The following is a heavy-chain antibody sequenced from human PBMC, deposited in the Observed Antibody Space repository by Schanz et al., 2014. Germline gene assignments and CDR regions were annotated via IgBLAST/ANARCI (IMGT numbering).Heavy chain of an antibody. J-gene: IGHJ4*02. CDR2: INWNGGST. V-gene: IGHV3-20*04. Sequence: EVQLVESGGGLVQPRGSLRLSCAASEFSFSSFGMNWVRQAPGKGLEWVSGINWNGGSTGYADSVKGRFTISRDNSKNTLYLQMNSLRAEDTAVYYCARDGDFDYWGQGILVAVSS. CDR3: ARDGDFDY. CDR1: EFSFSSFG.